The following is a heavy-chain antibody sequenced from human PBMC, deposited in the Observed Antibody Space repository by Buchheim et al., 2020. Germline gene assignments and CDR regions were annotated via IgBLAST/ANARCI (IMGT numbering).Heavy chain of an antibody. CDR3: AKDRQYYYGMDV. J-gene: IGHJ6*02. CDR1: GFTFSSYG. CDR2: ILYDGSGK. V-gene: IGHV3-30*18. Sequence: QVQLVESGGGVVQPGRSLRLSCAASGFTFSSYGMHWVRQAPGKGLEWVAVILYDGSGKYYADSVKGRFTISRDNSKNTMYLQMNSLGAEDTAVYYCAKDRQYYYGMDVWGQGTT.